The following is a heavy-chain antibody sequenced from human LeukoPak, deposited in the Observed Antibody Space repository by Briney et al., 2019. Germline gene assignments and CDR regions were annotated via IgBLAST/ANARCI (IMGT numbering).Heavy chain of an antibody. CDR2: ISGSGGST. CDR3: AKREGIAAAGTKFDY. Sequence: PGGSLRLSCAASGFTFSIYGMSWVRQAPGKGLEWVSAISGSGGSTYYADSVKGRFTISRDNSKNTLYLQMNSLRAEDTAVYYCAKREGIAAAGTKFDYWGQGTLVTVSS. J-gene: IGHJ4*02. CDR1: GFTFSIYG. D-gene: IGHD6-13*01. V-gene: IGHV3-23*01.